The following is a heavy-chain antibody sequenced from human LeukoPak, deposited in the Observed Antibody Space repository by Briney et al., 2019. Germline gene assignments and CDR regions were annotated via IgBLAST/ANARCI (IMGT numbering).Heavy chain of an antibody. J-gene: IGHJ4*02. CDR1: GFIFSSNG. V-gene: IGHV3-33*01. CDR3: ARDRQAYYYDSSGYYYAY. Sequence: GGSLRLSCAASGFIFSSNGMHWVRQAPGKGLEWVAFIWYDGRSEDYVDSVKGRFTISRDNSKNTLYLQMNSLRAEDTAVYYCARDRQAYYYDSSGYYYAYWGQGTLVTVSS. CDR2: IWYDGRSE. D-gene: IGHD3-22*01.